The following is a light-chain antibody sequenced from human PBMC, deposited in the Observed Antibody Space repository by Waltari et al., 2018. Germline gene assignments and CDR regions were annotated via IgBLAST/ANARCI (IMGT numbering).Light chain of an antibody. V-gene: IGKV1-39*01. Sequence: DIQMTQSPSSLSASVGYRVTITCRASQSISSYLNWYQQKPGKAPKLLIYAASSLQSGGPSRFSGSGSGTDFTLTISSLQPEDFATYYCQQSYSTITFGGGTKVEIK. CDR1: QSISSY. CDR2: AAS. J-gene: IGKJ4*01. CDR3: QQSYSTIT.